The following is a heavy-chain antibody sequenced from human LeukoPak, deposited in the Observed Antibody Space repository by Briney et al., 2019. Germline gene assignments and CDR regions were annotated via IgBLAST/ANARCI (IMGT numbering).Heavy chain of an antibody. D-gene: IGHD5/OR15-5a*01. Sequence: ASVKVSCKTSGYTFTNYGISWVRQAPGQGLEWMGWVSTSNPHTNYAPKFRGRVIMTIDTSTTTAYLEMRSLTSDDTAVYYCARVRASTDPMYYYYYYMDVWGKGTTVTVSS. CDR2: VSTSNPHT. J-gene: IGHJ6*03. CDR1: GYTFTNYG. CDR3: ARVRASTDPMYYYYYYMDV. V-gene: IGHV1-18*01.